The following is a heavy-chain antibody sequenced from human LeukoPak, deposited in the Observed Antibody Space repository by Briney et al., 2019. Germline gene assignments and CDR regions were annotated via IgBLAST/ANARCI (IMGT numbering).Heavy chain of an antibody. CDR3: SASGYDLDY. Sequence: PGGSLRLSCAASGFTFSSYAMTWVRQAPGKGLEWVSGISGNAAGTYYADSVQGRFTISRDNSKNTVYLQMNSLRAEDTAVYYCSASGYDLDYWGQGTLVTVSS. J-gene: IGHJ4*02. D-gene: IGHD5-12*01. CDR2: ISGNAAGT. V-gene: IGHV3-23*01. CDR1: GFTFSSYA.